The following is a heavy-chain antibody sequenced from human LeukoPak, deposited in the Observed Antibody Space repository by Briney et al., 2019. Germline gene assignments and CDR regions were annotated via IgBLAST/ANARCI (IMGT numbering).Heavy chain of an antibody. CDR3: ARLQWLVAPSFQH. V-gene: IGHV3-30*03. CDR1: GFTFSSYG. CDR2: ISYDGSNK. D-gene: IGHD6-19*01. Sequence: GGSLRLSCAASGFTFSSYGMHWVRQAPGKGLEWVAVISYDGSNKYYADSVKGRFTISRDNSKNTLYLQMNSLRAEDTAVYYCARLQWLVAPSFQHWGQGTLVTVSS. J-gene: IGHJ1*01.